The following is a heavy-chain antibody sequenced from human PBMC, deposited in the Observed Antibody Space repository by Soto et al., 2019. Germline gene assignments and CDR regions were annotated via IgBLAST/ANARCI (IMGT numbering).Heavy chain of an antibody. CDR2: ITQSGST. V-gene: IGHV4-34*01. Sequence: QVQLEQWGAGLLKPSETLSLTCNVNGGSFSDYYWTWIRQSPGKGLEWIGEITQSGSTKYTPSLKSRVTISVDTHKKQFSLNLTSVTAADTAVYYCAGLRAYYWYIDVWGKGTPVTVSS. CDR1: GGSFSDYY. D-gene: IGHD3-10*01. J-gene: IGHJ6*03. CDR3: AGLRAYYWYIDV.